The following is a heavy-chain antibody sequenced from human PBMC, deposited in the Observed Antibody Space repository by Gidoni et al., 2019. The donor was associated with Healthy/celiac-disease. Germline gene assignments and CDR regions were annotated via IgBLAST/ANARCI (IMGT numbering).Heavy chain of an antibody. CDR1: GGTFSSYA. CDR3: ARLRRSSGWYSNWFDP. D-gene: IGHD6-19*01. V-gene: IGHV1-69*04. CDR2: IIPILGIA. J-gene: IGHJ5*02. Sequence: QVQLVQSGAEVKKPGSSVKVSCKASGGTFSSYAISWVRQAPGQGLEWMGRIIPILGIANYAQKFQGRVTITADKSTSTAYMELSSLRSEDTAVYYCARLRRSSGWYSNWFDPWGQGTLVTVSS.